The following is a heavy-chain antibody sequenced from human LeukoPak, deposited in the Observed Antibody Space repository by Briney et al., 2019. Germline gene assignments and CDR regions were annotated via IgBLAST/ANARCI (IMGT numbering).Heavy chain of an antibody. D-gene: IGHD6-13*01. Sequence: GGSLRLSCAASGFTFSSYWMSWIRQAPGMGLQWVANIKQDGSVKTYVDSVKGRFTISRDNAKKTLYLQMNSLRPEDTALYYCAKDYGYSSSWYDYWGQGTLVTVSS. V-gene: IGHV3-7*03. J-gene: IGHJ4*02. CDR1: GFTFSSYW. CDR3: AKDYGYSSSWYDY. CDR2: IKQDGSVK.